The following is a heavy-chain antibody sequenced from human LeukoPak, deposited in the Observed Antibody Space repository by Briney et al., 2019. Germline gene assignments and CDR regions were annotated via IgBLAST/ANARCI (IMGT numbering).Heavy chain of an antibody. V-gene: IGHV4-4*02. CDR2: ISHSEIT. CDR1: GDSVSSTYW. D-gene: IGHD3-10*01. J-gene: IGHJ5*02. CDR3: ARSPIWFGELSVPA. Sequence: SGTLSLTCAVSGDSVSSTYWWSWVRQPPGKGLEWIGEISHSEITNYNSSLKSRVTISVDKSRNQISLKVTSVTAADTAVYYCARSPIWFGELSVPAWGQGILVTVSS.